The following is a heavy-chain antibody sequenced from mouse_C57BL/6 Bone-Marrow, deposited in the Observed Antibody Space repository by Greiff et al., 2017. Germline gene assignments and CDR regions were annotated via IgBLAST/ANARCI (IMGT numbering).Heavy chain of an antibody. CDR1: GYTFTSYW. J-gene: IGHJ4*01. CDR2: IDPSDSYT. V-gene: IGHV1-69*01. CDR3: AREGFYYYGSSSYAMDY. Sequence: QVQLQQPGAELVMPGASVKLSCKASGYTFTSYWMHWVKQRPGQGLEWIGEIDPSDSYTNYNQKFKGKSTLTVDKSSSTAYMQLSSLTSEDSAVYYCAREGFYYYGSSSYAMDYWGKGTSVTVSS. D-gene: IGHD1-1*01.